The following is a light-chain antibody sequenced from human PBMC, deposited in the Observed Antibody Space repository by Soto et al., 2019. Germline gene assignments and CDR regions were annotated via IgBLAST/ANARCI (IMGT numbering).Light chain of an antibody. Sequence: QPVLTQSSSASASLGSSVKLTCTLRSGHSSYIIAWHQQQPGKAPRYLMKLEGSGSYNKGSGVPDRFSGSSSGADRYLTISYLQFEDEANYCCETWDSNTRVFGGGTKLTVL. V-gene: IGLV4-60*02. J-gene: IGLJ2*01. CDR1: SGHSSYI. CDR2: LEGSGSY. CDR3: ETWDSNTRV.